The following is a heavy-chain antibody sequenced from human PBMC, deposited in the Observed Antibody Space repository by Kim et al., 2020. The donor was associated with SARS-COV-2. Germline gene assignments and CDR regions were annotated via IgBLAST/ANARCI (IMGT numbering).Heavy chain of an antibody. CDR2: IYRDGRT. V-gene: IGHV3-66*01. Sequence: GGSLRLSCVVSGFTVSSNYMSWVRQAPGKELEWVSVIYRDGRTYYPDSVNGRFTISRDNSENTLNLQMNSLRVDDTAVYYCARGGGSHCGGDCYRTF. J-gene: IGHJ3*01. CDR1: GFTVSSNY. D-gene: IGHD2-21*02. CDR3: ARGGGSHCGGDCYRTF.